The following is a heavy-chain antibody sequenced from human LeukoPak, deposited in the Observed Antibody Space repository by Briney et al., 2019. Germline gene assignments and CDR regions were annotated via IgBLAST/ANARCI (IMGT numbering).Heavy chain of an antibody. CDR1: GFTFSSYG. J-gene: IGHJ4*02. V-gene: IGHV3-30*02. D-gene: IGHD3-22*01. CDR3: AKGSGYYYDSSGYYLGY. CDR2: IRYDGSNK. Sequence: GGSLRLSCAASGFTFSSYGMHWVRQAPGKGLEWVAFIRYDGSNKYYADSVKGRFTISRDNSKNTLYLQMNSLRAEDTAVYYCAKGSGYYYDSSGYYLGYWGQGTLVTVSS.